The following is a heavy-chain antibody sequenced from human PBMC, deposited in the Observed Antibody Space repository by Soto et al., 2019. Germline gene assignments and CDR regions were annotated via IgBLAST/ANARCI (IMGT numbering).Heavy chain of an antibody. D-gene: IGHD2-2*01. V-gene: IGHV4-39*01. CDR1: GGSISSSSYY. J-gene: IGHJ6*02. CDR3: YIVPAGLFKGNGMDV. CDR2: IYYSGST. Sequence: SETLSLTCTVSGGSISSSSYYWGWIRQPPGKGLEWIGSIYYSGSTYYNPSLRSRVTISVDTSKNQFSLKLSSVTAADTAVYYCYIVPAGLFKGNGMDVWGQGTTVTVSS.